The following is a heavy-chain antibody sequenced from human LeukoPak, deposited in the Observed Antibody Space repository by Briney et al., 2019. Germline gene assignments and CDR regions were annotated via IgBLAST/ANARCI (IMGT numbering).Heavy chain of an antibody. CDR2: IYYSGST. J-gene: IGHJ6*04. CDR1: GGSVSSGSYY. D-gene: IGHD2-2*01. V-gene: IGHV4-61*01. CDR3: ARALRYCSSTSCYPYYYGMDV. Sequence: SETLSLTCTVSGGSVSSGSYYWSWIRQPPGKGPEWIGYIYYSGSTNYNPSLKSRVTISVDTSKNQFSLKLSSVTAADTAVYYCARALRYCSSTSCYPYYYGMDVWGKGTTVTVSS.